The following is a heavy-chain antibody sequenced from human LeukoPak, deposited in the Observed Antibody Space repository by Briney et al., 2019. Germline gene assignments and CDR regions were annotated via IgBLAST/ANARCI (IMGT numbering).Heavy chain of an antibody. CDR1: GFTFSSYS. Sequence: PGGSLRLSCAASGFTFSSYSMNWVRQAPGKGLEWVSSISSSGSYIYYADSVKGRFTISRDNAKNSLYLQMNSLRAEDTAVYYCARDSSSSMGGSTYWGQGTLVTVSS. D-gene: IGHD6-13*01. J-gene: IGHJ4*02. V-gene: IGHV3-21*01. CDR2: ISSSGSYI. CDR3: ARDSSSSMGGSTY.